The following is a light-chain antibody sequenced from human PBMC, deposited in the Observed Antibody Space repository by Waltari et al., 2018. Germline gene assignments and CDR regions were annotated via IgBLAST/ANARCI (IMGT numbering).Light chain of an antibody. J-gene: IGLJ3*02. Sequence: QSVLTQPASVSGSPGQSITLSCTGSRSDVGNYNFVSWYQQHPDEAPKLVIYEGSKRPSGISIRFSGSKSGNTASLTISRLQAEDEADYFCCSYAGSRTPWVFGGGTRVTVL. CDR1: RSDVGNYNF. V-gene: IGLV2-23*01. CDR3: CSYAGSRTPWV. CDR2: EGS.